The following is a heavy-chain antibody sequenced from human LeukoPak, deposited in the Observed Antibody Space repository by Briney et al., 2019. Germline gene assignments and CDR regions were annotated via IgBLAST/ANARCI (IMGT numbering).Heavy chain of an antibody. CDR3: ARGRVSSSTWYSTYYYYFYMDV. CDR2: IYYSGST. J-gene: IGHJ6*03. D-gene: IGHD6-13*01. V-gene: IGHV4-59*01. Sequence: SETLSLTCTVSGGSISSYYWSWIRQPPGKGLEWIGYIYYSGSTNYNPSLKSRVTISVDTSKSDFSLRLTSVTATDTAVYFCARGRVSSSTWYSTYYYYFYMDVWGKGTTVIVSS. CDR1: GGSISSYY.